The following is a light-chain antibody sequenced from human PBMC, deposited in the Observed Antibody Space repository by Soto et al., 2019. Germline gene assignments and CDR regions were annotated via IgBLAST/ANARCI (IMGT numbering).Light chain of an antibody. CDR2: SNN. CDR3: AAWDDSLTVV. CDR1: SSNIGSNY. J-gene: IGLJ2*01. Sequence: QSVLTQPPSASGTPGQRVTISCYGSSSNIGSNYVYWYQQLPGTAPKLLIYSNNQRPSGVPDRFSGSKSGTSASLAISGLRSEDEADYYCAAWDDSLTVVFGGGTKVTVL. V-gene: IGLV1-47*02.